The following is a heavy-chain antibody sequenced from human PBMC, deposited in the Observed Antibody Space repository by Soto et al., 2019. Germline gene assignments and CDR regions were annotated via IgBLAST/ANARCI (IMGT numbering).Heavy chain of an antibody. V-gene: IGHV4-61*01. D-gene: IGHD1-26*01. Sequence: PSETLSLTCTVSGGSVSSGSYYWSWIRQPPGKGLEWSGYIYYSGSTNYNPSLKSRVTISVDTSKNQFSLKLSSVTAADTAVYYCASNGVGALDYWGQGTLVTVSS. CDR2: IYYSGST. J-gene: IGHJ4*02. CDR3: ASNGVGALDY. CDR1: GGSVSSGSYY.